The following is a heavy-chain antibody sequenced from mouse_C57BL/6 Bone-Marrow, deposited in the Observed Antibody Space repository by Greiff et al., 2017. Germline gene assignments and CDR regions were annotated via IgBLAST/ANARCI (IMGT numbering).Heavy chain of an antibody. Sequence: QVQLQQSGPGLVQPSQSLSITCTVSGFSLTSYGVHWVRPSPGKGLEWLGVIWSGGSTDYNAAFISRLSISKDNSKSQVFFKMNSLQADDTAIYYCARNPLYYGSSYGDWYFDVWGTGTTVTVSS. CDR2: IWSGGST. V-gene: IGHV2-2*01. CDR1: GFSLTSYG. D-gene: IGHD1-1*01. CDR3: ARNPLYYGSSYGDWYFDV. J-gene: IGHJ1*03.